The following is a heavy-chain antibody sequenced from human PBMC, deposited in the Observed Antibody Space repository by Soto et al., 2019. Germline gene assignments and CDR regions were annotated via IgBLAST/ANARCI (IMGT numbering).Heavy chain of an antibody. Sequence: EVQLVESGGGLVQPGGSRRVSCAASGFSFSNYAMNWVRQAPGKGLEWVSYISIGSGSIFYADSVKGRFTISRDDAKYSLYMQMNTLRDEDTAVYYCVRDDRWAFDFWGQGTMVTVSS. CDR2: ISIGSGSI. CDR1: GFSFSNYA. D-gene: IGHD3-22*01. J-gene: IGHJ3*01. V-gene: IGHV3-48*02. CDR3: VRDDRWAFDF.